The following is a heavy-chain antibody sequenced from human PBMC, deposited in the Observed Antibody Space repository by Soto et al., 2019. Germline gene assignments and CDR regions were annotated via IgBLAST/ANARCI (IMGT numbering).Heavy chain of an antibody. J-gene: IGHJ6*02. CDR3: ARVTWEPKAPPAGMGVKEREKYYYYYYGMDV. CDR2: IYYSGST. CDR1: GGSISSYY. Sequence: SETLSLTCTVSGGSISSYYWSWIRQPPGKRLEWIGYIYYSGSTNYNPSLKSRVTISVDTSKNQFSLKLSSVTAADTAVYYCARVTWEPKAPPAGMGVKEREKYYYYYYGMDVWGQGTTVTVSS. D-gene: IGHD1-26*01. V-gene: IGHV4-59*01.